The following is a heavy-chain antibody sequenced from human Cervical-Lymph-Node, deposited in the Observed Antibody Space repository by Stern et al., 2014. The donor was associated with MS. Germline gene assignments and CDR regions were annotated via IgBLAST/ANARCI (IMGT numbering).Heavy chain of an antibody. CDR3: ARERSIHYPAFAP. J-gene: IGHJ5*02. CDR1: GGSFKSYA. Sequence: VQLLESGAEVKKPGSSVRVSCKASGGSFKSYAFNWLRQAPGQGLAWMGDIVPMFAKANYAQKFQGRVTVTADEATNTVYMELSFLTSEDTAVYYCARERSIHYPAFAPWGQGTLVTVSS. D-gene: IGHD3-10*01. V-gene: IGHV1-69*01. CDR2: IVPMFAKA.